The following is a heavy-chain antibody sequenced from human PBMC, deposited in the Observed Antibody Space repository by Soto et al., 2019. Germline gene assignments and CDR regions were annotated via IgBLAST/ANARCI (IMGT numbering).Heavy chain of an antibody. V-gene: IGHV4-39*01. D-gene: IGHD6-13*01. CDR3: ARLQAAVPHY. Sequence: QLQLQESGPGLVKPSETLSLTCTVSGDSISVSPYFWGWIRQPPGKGLGWIASIFYDGYTFYTPSLKSPALISVETSKNQFSLKLTSVAAADTAIYFCARLQAAVPHYWGQGTLVIVSS. J-gene: IGHJ4*02. CDR2: IFYDGYT. CDR1: GDSISVSPYF.